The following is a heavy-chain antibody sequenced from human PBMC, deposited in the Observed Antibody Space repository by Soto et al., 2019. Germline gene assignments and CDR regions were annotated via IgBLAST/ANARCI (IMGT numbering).Heavy chain of an antibody. CDR3: ARDFFDSSDYTTNWFDP. Sequence: SETLSLTCTVSGGSIGSYYWSWIRQPPGKGLEWIGSIYHTGNAYYNPSLKSRVTISVDTSKNQFSLKLTSVTAADAALYYCARDFFDSSDYTTNWFDPWGQGTLVTVSS. CDR1: GGSIGSYY. V-gene: IGHV4-59*05. J-gene: IGHJ5*02. CDR2: IYHTGNA. D-gene: IGHD3-22*01.